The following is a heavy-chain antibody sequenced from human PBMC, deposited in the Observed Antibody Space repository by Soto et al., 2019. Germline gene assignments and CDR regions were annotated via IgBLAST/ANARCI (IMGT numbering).Heavy chain of an antibody. D-gene: IGHD6-6*01. V-gene: IGHV3-64*01. CDR3: AGRSRPDFYYMDV. Sequence: EVQLAESGGGLAQPGGSLRLSCAASGFTLSGHAMEWVRQAPGKGLEHVSGISSNGVGTYYANSVQGRFNSSRDNPKNTVYLPMGSLIPDDMAVYYCAGRSRPDFYYMDVWGKGTTVTVSS. CDR2: ISSNGVGT. J-gene: IGHJ6*03. CDR1: GFTLSGHA.